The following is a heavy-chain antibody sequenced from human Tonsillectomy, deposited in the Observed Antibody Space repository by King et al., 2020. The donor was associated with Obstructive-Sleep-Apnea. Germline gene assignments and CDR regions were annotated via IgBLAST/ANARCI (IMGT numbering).Heavy chain of an antibody. CDR2: IYWNDDN. V-gene: IGHV2-5*01. Sequence: TLKESGPTLVKPTQTLTLTCTFSGFSLSTSGVGVGWIRQPPGKALEWLALIYWNDDNRYSPSLKSRLTITKDTSKNQVVLTMTNMAPVDTATYYCANSTDYSNYDVHHRIFDYWGQGTLVTVSS. CDR3: ANSTDYSNYDVHHRIFDY. D-gene: IGHD4-11*01. J-gene: IGHJ4*02. CDR1: GFSLSTSGVG.